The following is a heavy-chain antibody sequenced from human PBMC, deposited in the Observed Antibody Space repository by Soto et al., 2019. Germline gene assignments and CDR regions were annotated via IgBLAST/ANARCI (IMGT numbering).Heavy chain of an antibody. Sequence: GGSLRLSCVGSGFTFNAYSINWVRQAPGKGLEWVSSISSRSDIYYADSVMGRFTISRDNAKNSVSLQMNSLRAEDTAVYYCAREYTAWPLAYGLDVWGQGTTVTVSS. CDR3: AREYTAWPLAYGLDV. D-gene: IGHD2-2*02. V-gene: IGHV3-21*01. CDR1: GFTFNAYS. J-gene: IGHJ6*02. CDR2: ISSRSDI.